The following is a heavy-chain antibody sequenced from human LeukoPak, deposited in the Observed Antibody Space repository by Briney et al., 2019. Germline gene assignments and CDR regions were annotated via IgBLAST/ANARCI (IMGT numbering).Heavy chain of an antibody. V-gene: IGHV2-5*01. CDR3: AHRQCSSASCYAFDI. D-gene: IGHD2-2*01. J-gene: IGHJ3*02. CDR2: IYWNNDK. Sequence: SGPTLVNPPQTLTLTCTFSGFSLSTSGVGVGWIRQPPGKALEWLAFIYWNNDKRYSPSLESSLTITKDTSKNQVVLTMTNLDPVDTGTYYCAHRQCSSASCYAFDIWGQGTMVTVSS. CDR1: GFSLSTSGVG.